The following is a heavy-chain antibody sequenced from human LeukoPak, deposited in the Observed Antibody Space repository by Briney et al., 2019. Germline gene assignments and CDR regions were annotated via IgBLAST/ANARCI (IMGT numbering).Heavy chain of an antibody. V-gene: IGHV4-4*02. CDR1: GGSISSSNW. CDR3: ARGNIVLMVYARGYWFDP. Sequence: SGTLSLTCAVSGGSISSSNWWSWVRQPPGKGLEWIGEIYHSGSTNYNPSLKSRVTISVDTSKNQFSLKLSSVTAADTAVYYCARGNIVLMVYARGYWFDPWGQGTLVTVSS. D-gene: IGHD2-8*01. CDR2: IYHSGST. J-gene: IGHJ5*02.